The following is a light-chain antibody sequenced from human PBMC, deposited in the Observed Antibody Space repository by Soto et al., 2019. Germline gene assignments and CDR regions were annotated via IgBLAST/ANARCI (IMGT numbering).Light chain of an antibody. CDR1: SSDVGGYNS. J-gene: IGLJ1*01. CDR3: SSYTSSSLYV. Sequence: QSVLTQPASVSGSPGQSITISCTGTSSDVGGYNSVSWYQQHPGKAPKLIIYEVSNRPSGVSNRFSGSKSGNTASLTISGLQAEDEADYYCSSYTSSSLYVFGTGTKVTVL. V-gene: IGLV2-14*01. CDR2: EVS.